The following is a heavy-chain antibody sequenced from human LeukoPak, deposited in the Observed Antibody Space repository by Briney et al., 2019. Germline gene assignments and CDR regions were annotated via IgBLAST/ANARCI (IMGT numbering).Heavy chain of an antibody. CDR2: NSSSGIK. CDR1: RFTFSSYE. Sequence: GGSLRLSCAASRFTFSSYEMNWVRNAPRQGQEWVSYNSSSGIKHYADSVKGLFAISRDNAKNSLYLQMNSLRVEDTAVYYCAREDTGVAFDIWGQGTTVTV. D-gene: IGHD2-8*01. CDR3: AREDTGVAFDI. V-gene: IGHV3-48*03. J-gene: IGHJ3*02.